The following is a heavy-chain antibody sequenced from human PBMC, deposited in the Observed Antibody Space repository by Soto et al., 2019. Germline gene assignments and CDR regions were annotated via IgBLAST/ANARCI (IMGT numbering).Heavy chain of an antibody. V-gene: IGHV3-15*01. CDR3: TAGRDNHWYAFDL. J-gene: IGHJ3*01. CDR1: GFTFSDAW. Sequence: EVQLVESGGGLVKPGGSLRLSCAVSGFTFSDAWMIYVRQPPGKGLEWVCRIKSEPDGGTTDYAAPVKGIFIISRDDSTNTLCMQMNSLKNADTAVYYGTAGRDNHWYAFDLWGQGTMFTVS. CDR2: IKSEPDGGTT. D-gene: IGHD2-8*02.